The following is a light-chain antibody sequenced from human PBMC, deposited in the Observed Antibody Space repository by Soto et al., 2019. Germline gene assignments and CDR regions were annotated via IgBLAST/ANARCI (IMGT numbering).Light chain of an antibody. J-gene: IGKJ4*01. V-gene: IGKV1-27*01. Sequence: DIQMTQPPSSLAASVGDRVTITCRASQGIRNYLVWYQQKPGKPPKALIYAASTLQSGVPSRFSGSGSGREFTLTISGLQPEDVATYYCQNVSTAPMTFGGGTKVDIK. CDR3: QNVSTAPMT. CDR1: QGIRNY. CDR2: AAS.